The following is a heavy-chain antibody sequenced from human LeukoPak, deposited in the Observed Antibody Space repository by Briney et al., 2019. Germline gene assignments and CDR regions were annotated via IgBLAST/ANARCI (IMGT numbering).Heavy chain of an antibody. CDR3: ARDTYYYDSSGYLFDY. CDR2: INSDGSYI. J-gene: IGHJ4*02. V-gene: IGHV3-64*04. CDR1: GFTFSLYA. D-gene: IGHD3-22*01. Sequence: GGSLRLSCSASGFTFSLYAMRWVRQAPGKGLEYVSAINSDGSYIYYADSVKGRFTISRDNSKNTLYLQMNSLRAEDTAVYYCARDTYYYDSSGYLFDYWGQGTLVTVSS.